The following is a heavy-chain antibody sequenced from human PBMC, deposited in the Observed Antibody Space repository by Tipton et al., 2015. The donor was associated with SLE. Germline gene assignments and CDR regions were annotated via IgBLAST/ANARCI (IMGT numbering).Heavy chain of an antibody. CDR2: IYYSGST. CDR3: ARDCSTTSCYFRYGSGPDAFDI. J-gene: IGHJ3*02. Sequence: TLSLTCTVSGGSISSGGHYWSWIRQHPGKGLEWIGYIYYSGSTYYNPSLKSRVTISVDTSKNQFSLKLSSVTAADTAVYYCARDCSTTSCYFRYGSGPDAFDIWGQGTMVTVSS. D-gene: IGHD2-2*01. V-gene: IGHV4-31*03. CDR1: GGSISSGGHY.